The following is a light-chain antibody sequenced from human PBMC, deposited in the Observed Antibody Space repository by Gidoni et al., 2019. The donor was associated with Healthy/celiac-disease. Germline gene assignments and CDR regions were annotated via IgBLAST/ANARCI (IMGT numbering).Light chain of an antibody. J-gene: IGKJ4*02. Sequence: EIVLTHSPATLSLSPGERATLSCRASQSVSSYLAWYQQKPGQAPRLLIYDASNRATGIPARCSGSGSGTDVTLTISSREPEDVAVDYCQQRSNWPRTFGGGTKVEIK. CDR1: QSVSSY. CDR2: DAS. V-gene: IGKV3-11*01. CDR3: QQRSNWPRT.